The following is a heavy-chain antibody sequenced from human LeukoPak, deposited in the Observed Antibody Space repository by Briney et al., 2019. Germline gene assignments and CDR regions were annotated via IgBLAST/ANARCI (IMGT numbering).Heavy chain of an antibody. J-gene: IGHJ4*02. D-gene: IGHD4-17*01. V-gene: IGHV3-33*06. CDR3: AKDHDYGDYLLDY. Sequence: GGSLRLSCAASGFTFSSYGMHWVRQAPGKGLEWVAVIWYDGSNKYYADSVKGRFTISRDISKNTLYLQMNSLRAEDTAVYYCAKDHDYGDYLLDYWGQGTLVTVSS. CDR1: GFTFSSYG. CDR2: IWYDGSNK.